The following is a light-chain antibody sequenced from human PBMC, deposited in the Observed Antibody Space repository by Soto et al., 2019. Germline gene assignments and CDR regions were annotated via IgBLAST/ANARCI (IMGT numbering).Light chain of an antibody. CDR2: AAS. CDR3: QQADTFPIT. V-gene: IGKV1-39*01. CDR1: QSISSY. Sequence: DIQMTQSPSSLSASVGDRVTITWRASQSISSYLNWYQQKPGKAPKLLIYAASSLQSGVPSRFSGSGSGTEFTLTTSSLQPEDSAIYYCQQADTFPITFGQVTRLEIK. J-gene: IGKJ5*01.